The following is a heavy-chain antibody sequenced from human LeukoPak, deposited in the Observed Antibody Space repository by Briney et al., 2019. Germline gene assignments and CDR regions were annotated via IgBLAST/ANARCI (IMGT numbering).Heavy chain of an antibody. Sequence: SETLSLTCTVSGGSISSSGYYWGWIRQPPGKGLEWIESIYYSGSTYYNPSPKSRVTISADTSKKQLSLKLSSVAAADTAVYYCARGLSRRDGFRFWGQGTLVTVSS. D-gene: IGHD5-24*01. V-gene: IGHV4-39*07. CDR3: ARGLSRRDGFRF. CDR2: IYYSGST. J-gene: IGHJ4*02. CDR1: GGSISSSGYY.